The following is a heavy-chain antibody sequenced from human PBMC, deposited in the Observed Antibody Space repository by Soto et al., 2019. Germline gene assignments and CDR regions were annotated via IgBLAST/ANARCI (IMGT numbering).Heavy chain of an antibody. CDR3: ARDRGDDYSNNNWFDP. V-gene: IGHV4-31*03. J-gene: IGHJ5*02. D-gene: IGHD4-4*01. CDR2: IYYSGST. CDR1: GGSISSGGYY. Sequence: SETLSLTCTVSGGSISSGGYYWSWIRQHPGKGLEWIGYIYYSGSTYYNPSLKSRVTISVDTSKNQFSLKLSSVTAADTAVYYCARDRGDDYSNNNWFDPWCQGTLVTVSS.